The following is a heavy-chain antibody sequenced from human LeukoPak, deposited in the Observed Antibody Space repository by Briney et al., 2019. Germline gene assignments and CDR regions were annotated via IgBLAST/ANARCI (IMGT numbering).Heavy chain of an antibody. CDR1: GFSFSSFS. CDR2: ISSSSSYI. J-gene: IGHJ4*02. D-gene: IGHD6-19*01. Sequence: GGSLRLSCAASGFSFSSFSMNWVRQAPGKGLEWVSSISSSSSYIYYADSMKGRFTISRDNAKNSLYLQMNSLGAEDTAVYYRARASSGWAVDLYYFDNWGQGTLVTVSS. V-gene: IGHV3-21*01. CDR3: ARASSGWAVDLYYFDN.